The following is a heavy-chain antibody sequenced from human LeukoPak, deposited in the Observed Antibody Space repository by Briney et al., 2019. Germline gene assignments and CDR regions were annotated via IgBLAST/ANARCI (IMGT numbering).Heavy chain of an antibody. CDR3: AKDTRSSITGTTGY. CDR2: ISGSGGDT. J-gene: IGHJ4*02. D-gene: IGHD1-14*01. Sequence: GGSLRLSCAASGFTFSNFPMTWVRRAPGKGLESFSSISGSGGDTYYTDSVKGRFTISRDNLNNTLYLQMNSLRAEDTALYYCAKDTRSSITGTTGYWGQGTLVTVSS. CDR1: GFTFSNFP. V-gene: IGHV3-23*01.